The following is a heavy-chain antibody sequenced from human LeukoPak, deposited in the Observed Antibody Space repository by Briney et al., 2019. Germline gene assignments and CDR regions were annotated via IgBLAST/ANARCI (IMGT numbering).Heavy chain of an antibody. Sequence: PSETLSLTCAVYGGSFSGYYWSWIRQPPGKGLEWIGEINHSGSTNYNPSLKSRVTISVDTSKNQFSLKLSSVIAADTAVYYCARVEVKYQLLWDYYYYYMDVWGKGTTVTVSS. CDR3: ARVEVKYQLLWDYYYYYMDV. V-gene: IGHV4-34*01. J-gene: IGHJ6*03. CDR2: INHSGST. D-gene: IGHD2-2*01. CDR1: GGSFSGYY.